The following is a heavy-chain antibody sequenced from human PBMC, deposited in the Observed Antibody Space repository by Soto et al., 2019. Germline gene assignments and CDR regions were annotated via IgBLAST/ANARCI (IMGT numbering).Heavy chain of an antibody. CDR3: ARAPYRRTGAYYYYYYGMDV. Sequence: SVKVSCKASGGPFSSYAISWVRQAPGQGLEWMGGIIPIFGTANYAQKFQGRVTITADKSTSTAYMELSSLRSEDTAVYYCARAPYRRTGAYYYYYYGMDVWGQGTTVTVSS. CDR2: IIPIFGTA. J-gene: IGHJ6*02. V-gene: IGHV1-69*06. D-gene: IGHD2-2*02. CDR1: GGPFSSYA.